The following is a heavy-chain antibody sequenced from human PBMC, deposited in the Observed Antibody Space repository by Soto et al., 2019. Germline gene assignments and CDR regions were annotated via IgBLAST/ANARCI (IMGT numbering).Heavy chain of an antibody. Sequence: ASVKVSCKASGYTFTSYYMHWVRQAPGQGLEWMGIINPSGGSTSYAQKFQGRVTMTADNSTSTAYMELSSLRSEDTAVYYCARDSKERGLKQQLIPYYYYYGMDVWGQGTTVTVSS. J-gene: IGHJ6*02. CDR1: GYTFTSYY. CDR3: ARDSKERGLKQQLIPYYYYYGMDV. CDR2: INPSGGST. V-gene: IGHV1-46*01. D-gene: IGHD6-13*01.